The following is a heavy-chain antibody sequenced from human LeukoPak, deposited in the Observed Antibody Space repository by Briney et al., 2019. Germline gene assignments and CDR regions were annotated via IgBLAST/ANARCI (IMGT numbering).Heavy chain of an antibody. CDR1: GYRFTSYW. CDR2: IYPGDSDT. Sequence: GESLKISCKGSGYRFTSYWIGWVRQMPGKGLEWMGIIYPGDSDTRYSPSFQGQVTMSADKSISTAYLQWSSLKASDTATYYCARHYIQYSSGWTGFDYWGQGTLVTVSS. V-gene: IGHV5-51*01. CDR3: ARHYIQYSSGWTGFDY. D-gene: IGHD6-19*01. J-gene: IGHJ4*02.